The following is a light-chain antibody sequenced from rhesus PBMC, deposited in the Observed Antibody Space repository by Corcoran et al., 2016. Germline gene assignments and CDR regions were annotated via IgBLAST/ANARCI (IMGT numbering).Light chain of an antibody. CDR2: AAS. CDR1: QGISSY. J-gene: IGKJ1*01. Sequence: DIQMTQSPSSLSASVGDTVTITCRASQGISSYLNWFHQKPGKAPKLLIYAASSLESGVPSRFSGSGSGTDFTLTISSLQPEDFATYYCQQYKSYPWTFGQGTKVEIK. V-gene: IGKV1-28*02. CDR3: QQYKSYPWT.